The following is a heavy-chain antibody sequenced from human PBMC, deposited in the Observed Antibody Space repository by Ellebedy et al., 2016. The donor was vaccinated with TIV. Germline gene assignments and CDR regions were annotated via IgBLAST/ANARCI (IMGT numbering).Heavy chain of an antibody. CDR2: ISGNGNYV. Sequence: GGSLRLXXAASGFTFSDYTMTWVRQAPGQGLEWVSSISGNGNYVYYADSLRGRFTISRDNTKNSLYLQMDGLRPEDTALYYCARVPSDYWGQGTLLVVSS. V-gene: IGHV3-21*01. CDR1: GFTFSDYT. J-gene: IGHJ4*02. CDR3: ARVPSDY.